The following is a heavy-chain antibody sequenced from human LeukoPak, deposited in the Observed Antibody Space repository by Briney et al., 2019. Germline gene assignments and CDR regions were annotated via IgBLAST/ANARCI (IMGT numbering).Heavy chain of an antibody. D-gene: IGHD1-7*01. CDR3: ARDSGNYLDAFDI. CDR2: IRNSGNTI. CDR1: GFTLSSYN. V-gene: IGHV3-48*01. J-gene: IGHJ3*02. Sequence: GGSLRLSCAVSGFTLSSYNMNWVRQAPGKGLEWVSYIRNSGNTIYYADSVKGRFTISRDPAKNSLYLQMNSLRAEDTAVYYCARDSGNYLDAFDIWGQGTMVTVSS.